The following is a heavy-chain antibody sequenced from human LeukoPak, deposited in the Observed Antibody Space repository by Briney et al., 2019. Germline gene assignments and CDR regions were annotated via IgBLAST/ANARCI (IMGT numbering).Heavy chain of an antibody. CDR1: GFTFSRFW. V-gene: IGHV3-7*04. D-gene: IGHD5-12*01. CDR3: ARDGTYTDYDPDFDI. CDR2: IKQDGNER. Sequence: PGGSLRLSCAASGFTFSRFWMSWVRQAPGKGLEWVANIKQDGNERYYVDSVKGRFTISRDNAKNSLYLQMNSLRAEDTAVFYCARDGTYTDYDPDFDIWGQGTLVTVSS. J-gene: IGHJ4*02.